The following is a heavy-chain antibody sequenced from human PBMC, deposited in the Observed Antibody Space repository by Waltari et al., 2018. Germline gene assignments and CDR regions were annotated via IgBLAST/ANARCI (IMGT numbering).Heavy chain of an antibody. Sequence: QVQLVQSGAEVKKPGASVKVSCKASGYTFTGYYMHWVRQAPGQGLEWMGWINPNIGGTNDAQKCQGRVTMTRDTSISTAYMELSRLRSDDTAVYYCARDLKQRGDYWGQGTLVTVSS. J-gene: IGHJ4*02. CDR2: INPNIGGT. D-gene: IGHD6-25*01. CDR3: ARDLKQRGDY. V-gene: IGHV1-2*02. CDR1: GYTFTGYY.